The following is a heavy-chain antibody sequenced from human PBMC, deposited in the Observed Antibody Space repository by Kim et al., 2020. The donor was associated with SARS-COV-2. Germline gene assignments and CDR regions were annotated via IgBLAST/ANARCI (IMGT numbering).Heavy chain of an antibody. V-gene: IGHV3-23*01. CDR3: ETPTEDYYYSFYYIGV. D-gene: IGHD2-21*02. Sequence: GGSLRLSCAASGFTFRSYAMTWVRQAPGKGLEWVSGIGGDGATTYYADSVKGRFTISRDTSKRTLYLQTNSLRAEDTAVYYCETPTEDYYYSFYYIGVWG. CDR2: IGGDGATT. CDR1: GFTFRSYA. J-gene: IGHJ6*03.